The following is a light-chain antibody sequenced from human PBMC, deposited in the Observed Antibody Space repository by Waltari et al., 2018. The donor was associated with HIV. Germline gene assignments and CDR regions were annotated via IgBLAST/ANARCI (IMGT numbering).Light chain of an antibody. Sequence: QSLLTQPPSASGTPGQRVTISCSGSSSNFGTNYVYWYQQLTGTAPKLLIYRDDQRPSGVPDRFSASKSGTSASLDISGLRSEDETDYYCVAWDDTLSGPVFGGGTKLTVL. CDR2: RDD. CDR1: SSNFGTNY. CDR3: VAWDDTLSGPV. J-gene: IGLJ2*01. V-gene: IGLV1-47*01.